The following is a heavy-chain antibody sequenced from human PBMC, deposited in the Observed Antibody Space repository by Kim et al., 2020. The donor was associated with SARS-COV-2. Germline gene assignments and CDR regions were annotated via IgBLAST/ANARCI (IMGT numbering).Heavy chain of an antibody. CDR1: GFTFSSYA. V-gene: IGHV3-30*04. Sequence: GGSLRLSCAASGFTFSSYAMHWVRQAPGKGLEWVAVISYDGSNKYYVDSVKGRFTISRDNSKNTLYLQMNSLRAEDTAVYYCVRGQVVVVAAILDYWGQGTLVTVSS. D-gene: IGHD2-15*01. CDR2: ISYDGSNK. J-gene: IGHJ4*02. CDR3: VRGQVVVVAAILDY.